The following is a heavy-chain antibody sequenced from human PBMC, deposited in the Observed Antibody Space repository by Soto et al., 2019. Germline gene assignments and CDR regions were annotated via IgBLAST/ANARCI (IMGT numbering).Heavy chain of an antibody. CDR1: GFTFSSYA. V-gene: IGHV3-30-3*01. CDR3: ANLGQIVAEEDGWFDP. Sequence: QVQLVESGGGVVQPGRSLRLSCAASGFTFSSYAMHWVRQAPGKGLEWVAVISYDGSNKYYAESVKGRFTISRDNSKNTLYLQMNSLRAEDTAVYYCANLGQIVAEEDGWFDPWGQGTLVTVSS. D-gene: IGHD2-15*01. CDR2: ISYDGSNK. J-gene: IGHJ5*02.